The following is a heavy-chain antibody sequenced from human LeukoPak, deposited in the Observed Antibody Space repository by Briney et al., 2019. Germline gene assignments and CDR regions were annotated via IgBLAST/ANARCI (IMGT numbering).Heavy chain of an antibody. CDR1: GFTFSSYA. V-gene: IGHV3-30-3*01. J-gene: IGHJ4*02. CDR3: ARASQMYQLLSGEIDY. CDR2: ISYDGSNK. D-gene: IGHD2-2*01. Sequence: GRSLRLSCAASGFTFSSYAMHWVRQAPGKGLEWVAVISYDGSNKYYADSVKGRFTISRDNSKNTLYLQMNSLRAEDTAVYYCARASQMYQLLSGEIDYWGQGTLVTVSS.